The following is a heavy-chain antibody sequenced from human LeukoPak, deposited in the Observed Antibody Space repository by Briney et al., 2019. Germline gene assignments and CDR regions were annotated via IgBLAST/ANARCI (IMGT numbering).Heavy chain of an antibody. D-gene: IGHD4-17*01. CDR2: IHQDGRVT. CDR3: ARDNYGAKDY. Sequence: PGGSLRLSCEASGFTFSIYWMNWVRQAPGKGLEWVANIHQDGRVTHYVDSVKGRFTISRDNAKNTLDLQMNSLRAEDTALYYCARDNYGAKDYWGQGTLVSVSS. V-gene: IGHV3-7*01. J-gene: IGHJ4*02. CDR1: GFTFSIYW.